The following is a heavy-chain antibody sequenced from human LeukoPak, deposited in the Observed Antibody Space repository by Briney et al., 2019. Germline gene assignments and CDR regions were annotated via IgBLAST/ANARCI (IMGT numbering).Heavy chain of an antibody. D-gene: IGHD6-13*01. CDR1: GFPFNAYW. V-gene: IGHV3-7*03. CDR3: ARSLPYGATWYGRSDF. Sequence: GGSLRLSCAASGFPFNAYWMTWVRQAPGKGLEWVANIRQDGDTKYYVDSVKGRFTISRDNAMNSLYLQMNSLRAEDTAIYYCARSLPYGATWYGRSDFWGQGTLVTVFS. CDR2: IRQDGDTK. J-gene: IGHJ4*02.